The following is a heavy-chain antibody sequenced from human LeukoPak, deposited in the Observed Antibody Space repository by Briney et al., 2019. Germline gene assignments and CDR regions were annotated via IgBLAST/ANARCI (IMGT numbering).Heavy chain of an antibody. CDR3: ARASRGIAANLCFDY. D-gene: IGHD2-15*01. CDR2: IKEDGSEK. Sequence: RSGGSLRLSCAASGFTFSDYWMSWVRQAPGKGFEWVANIKEDGSEKYYVDSVKGRFTISRDNAKNSLYLQMNSLRVEDTAVYYCARASRGIAANLCFDYWGQGTLVTVSS. V-gene: IGHV3-7*01. J-gene: IGHJ4*02. CDR1: GFTFSDYW.